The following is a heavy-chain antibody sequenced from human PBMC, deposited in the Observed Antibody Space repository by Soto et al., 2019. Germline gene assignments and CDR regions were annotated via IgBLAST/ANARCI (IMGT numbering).Heavy chain of an antibody. Sequence: EVQLLESGGGLVQPGGSLRLSCAASGFTFSSYAMSWXXXXXXKXXXXXXAISGSGGSTYYADSVKGRFTISRDNSKXXXXXXXXXXXXXXXXXXXXXXXXXXXXXXXXXGMDVWGQGTTVTVSS. CDR3: XXXXXXXXXXXXXGMDV. CDR2: ISGSGGST. J-gene: IGHJ6*02. CDR1: GFTFSSYA. V-gene: IGHV3-23*01.